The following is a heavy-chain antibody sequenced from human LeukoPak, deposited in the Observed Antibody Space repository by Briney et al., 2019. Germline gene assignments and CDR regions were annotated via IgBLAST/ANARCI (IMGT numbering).Heavy chain of an antibody. D-gene: IGHD3-10*01. CDR2: IYHSGST. V-gene: IGHV4-38-2*01. CDR1: GYSISSGYY. CDR3: ARSGSGHIFDY. Sequence: PSETLSLTCAVSGYSISSGYYWGWIRQPPGKGLEWIASIYHSGSTYYNPSLKSRVTISVDTSKNQFSLKLSSVTAADTAVYYCARSGSGHIFDYWGQGTLVTVSS. J-gene: IGHJ4*02.